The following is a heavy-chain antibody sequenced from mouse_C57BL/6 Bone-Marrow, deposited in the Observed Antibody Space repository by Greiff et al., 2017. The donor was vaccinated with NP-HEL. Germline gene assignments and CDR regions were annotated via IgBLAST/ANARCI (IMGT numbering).Heavy chain of an antibody. Sequence: EVKLQESVAELVRPGASVKLSCTASGFNIKNTYMHWVKQRPEQGLEWIGRIDPANGNTKYAPKFQGKATITADTSSNTAYLQLSSLTSEDTAIYYCASLLWGDWYFDVWGTGTTVTVSS. V-gene: IGHV14-3*01. CDR3: ASLLWGDWYFDV. CDR2: IDPANGNT. J-gene: IGHJ1*03. CDR1: GFNIKNTY. D-gene: IGHD2-10*01.